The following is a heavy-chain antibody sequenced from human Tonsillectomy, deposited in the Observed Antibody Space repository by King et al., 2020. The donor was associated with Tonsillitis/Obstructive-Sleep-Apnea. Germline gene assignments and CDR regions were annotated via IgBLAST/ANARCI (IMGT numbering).Heavy chain of an antibody. D-gene: IGHD4-17*01. V-gene: IGHV4-31*03. CDR1: GASISSGGYY. J-gene: IGHJ4*02. Sequence: QLQESGPGLVKPSHTLSLNCTVSGASISSGGYYWSWIRQHPGKGLEWIGYIYYSGTTYHNPSLKNRVTTSVDTSKNQFSLKLSSVTAADTAVYYCARGDDYDNYLDYWGQGTLVTVSS. CDR3: ARGDDYDNYLDY. CDR2: IYYSGTT.